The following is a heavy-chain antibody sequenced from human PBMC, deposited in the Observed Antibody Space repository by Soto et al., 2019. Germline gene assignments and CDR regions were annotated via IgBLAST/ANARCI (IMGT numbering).Heavy chain of an antibody. CDR1: GFTFDDYA. Sequence: GSLRLSCTASGFTFDDYAMHWVRQGPGRGLEWVSGISGSGGSTYYADSVRGRFTISRDNSKNTLYLQMNSLRAEDTAVYYCAKDRDVLTFLEWPTDDFDIWGPGTMVTVSS. J-gene: IGHJ3*02. CDR2: ISGSGGST. V-gene: IGHV3-23*01. CDR3: AKDRDVLTFLEWPTDDFDI. D-gene: IGHD3-3*02.